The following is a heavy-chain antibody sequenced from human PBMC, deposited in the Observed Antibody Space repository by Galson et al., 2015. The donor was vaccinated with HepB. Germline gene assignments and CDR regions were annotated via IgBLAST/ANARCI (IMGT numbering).Heavy chain of an antibody. CDR1: GYSFTSYW. CDR2: IYPGDSDT. Sequence: QSGAEVKKPGESLKISCKGSGYSFTSYWIGWVRQMPGKGLEWMGIIYPGDSDTRYSPSFQGQVTISADKSISTAYLQWSSLKASDTAMYYCAAPGPSRGIHPATDAFDIWGQGTMVTVSS. D-gene: IGHD3-10*01. CDR3: AAPGPSRGIHPATDAFDI. J-gene: IGHJ3*02. V-gene: IGHV5-51*01.